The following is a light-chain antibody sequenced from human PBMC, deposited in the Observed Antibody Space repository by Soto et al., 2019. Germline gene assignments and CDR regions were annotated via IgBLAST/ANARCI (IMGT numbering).Light chain of an antibody. CDR1: QGIANF. J-gene: IGKJ3*01. Sequence: IQLTQSPSSLSASVGDRVTISCRASQGIANFLAWYQQKPGKAPKLLIYGSSTLQSGVPSRFSGSGSGTDFTLTISSPQPEDFATYYCQQLNSFPITFGPGTKVDIK. CDR2: GSS. CDR3: QQLNSFPIT. V-gene: IGKV1-9*01.